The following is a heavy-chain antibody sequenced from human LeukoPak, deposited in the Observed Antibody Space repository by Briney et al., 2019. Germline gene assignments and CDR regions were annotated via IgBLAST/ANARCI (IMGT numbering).Heavy chain of an antibody. V-gene: IGHV3-21*05. CDR1: GFSFSYYN. CDR2: IRAYSTAT. D-gene: IGHD6-19*01. J-gene: IGHJ6*02. CDR3: ARGSGWYYYYYGMDV. Sequence: GGSLRLSCVASGFSFSYYNMNWVRQAPGKGLEWIAHIRAYSTATYYADSVKGRFTISRDNAKNSLYLQMNSLRAEDTAVYYCARGSGWYYYYYGMDVWGQGTTVTVSS.